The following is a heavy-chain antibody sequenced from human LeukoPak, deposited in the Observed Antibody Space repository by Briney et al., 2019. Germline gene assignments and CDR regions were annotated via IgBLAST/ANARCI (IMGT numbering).Heavy chain of an antibody. V-gene: IGHV1-2*02. Sequence: ASVKVSCKASGYTFTDYYLHWVRQAPGQGLEWMGWINPNDGGTNYAQKFQDRVTMTTDTSITTAYMDLNRLRSDDTAVYYCARESPYSSSWFDNWGQGTLVTVSS. CDR1: GYTFTDYY. D-gene: IGHD6-13*01. CDR3: ARESPYSSSWFDN. CDR2: INPNDGGT. J-gene: IGHJ4*02.